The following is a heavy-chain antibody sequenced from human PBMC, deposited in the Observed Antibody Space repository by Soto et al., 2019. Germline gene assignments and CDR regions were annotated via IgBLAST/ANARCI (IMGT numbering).Heavy chain of an antibody. Sequence: PSETLSLTCVVSGTSISSTYWWTWVRQAPGKGLEWIGEIYHSGTTNYNPSLKSRVTISVDKSNNQFSLELTSVTAADTAIYYCATFFLLILRPPSSTLFPARRSSDL. CDR2: IYHSGTT. CDR3: ATFFLLILRPPSSTLFPARRSSDL. D-gene: IGHD1-1*01. CDR1: GTSISSTYW. V-gene: IGHV4-4*02. J-gene: IGHJ2*01.